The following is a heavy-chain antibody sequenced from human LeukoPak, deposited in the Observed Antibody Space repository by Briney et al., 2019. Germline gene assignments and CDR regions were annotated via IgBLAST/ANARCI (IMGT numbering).Heavy chain of an antibody. CDR3: ARDLGGRSGSFDY. V-gene: IGHV3-33*01. J-gene: IGHJ4*02. D-gene: IGHD3-10*01. CDR2: IWYDGSNK. CDR1: GFIFSSYG. Sequence: GGSLRLSCAASGFIFSSYGMHWVRQAPGKGLEWVAVIWYDGSNKDYGDSVEGRFTISRDNSKNTLYLQMNSLRAEDTAVYYCARDLGGRSGSFDYWGQGTLVTVSS.